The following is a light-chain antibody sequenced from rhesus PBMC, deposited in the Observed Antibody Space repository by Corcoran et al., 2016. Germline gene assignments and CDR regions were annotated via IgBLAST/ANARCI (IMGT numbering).Light chain of an antibody. J-gene: IGKJ1*01. V-gene: IGKV1S14*01. CDR1: PGISSW. CDR3: QQHNNYPPT. Sequence: DIQMTQSPSSLSASVGDKVTITCRASPGISSWLAWYQQTPGKAPKPLIYYASNLESGVPSRFSGSGSGTDFTLTISSLQPEDFATYYCQQHNNYPPTFGQGTKVEIK. CDR2: YAS.